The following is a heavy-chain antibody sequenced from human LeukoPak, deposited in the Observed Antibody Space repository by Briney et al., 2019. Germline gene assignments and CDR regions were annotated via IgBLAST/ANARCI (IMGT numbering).Heavy chain of an antibody. Sequence: PSETLSLTCAVYGGSFSGYYWSWIRQPPGKGLEWIGEINHSGSTNYNPSLKSRVTISVDTSKNQFSLKLSSVTAADTAVYYCARRRIQLLFTYWGQGTLVTVSS. CDR2: INHSGST. J-gene: IGHJ4*02. CDR3: ARRRIQLLFTY. D-gene: IGHD5-18*01. V-gene: IGHV4-34*01. CDR1: GGSFSGYY.